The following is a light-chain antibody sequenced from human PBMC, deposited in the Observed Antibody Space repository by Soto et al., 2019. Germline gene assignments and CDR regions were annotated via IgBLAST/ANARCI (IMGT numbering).Light chain of an antibody. J-gene: IGKJ1*01. CDR3: QQYNHYQWT. CDR1: QSISSW. Sequence: DIQMTQSPSTLSASVGDRVTITCRASQSISSWLAWYQQKPGKAPKLLIFDASSLESGVPSRFSGSGSGTEFTLTISSRQPDDFATYYCQQYNHYQWTFGQGTTVEIK. V-gene: IGKV1-5*01. CDR2: DAS.